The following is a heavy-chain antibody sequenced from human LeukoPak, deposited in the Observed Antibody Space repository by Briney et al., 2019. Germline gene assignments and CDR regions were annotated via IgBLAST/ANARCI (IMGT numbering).Heavy chain of an antibody. D-gene: IGHD7-27*01. CDR1: GYGFTCCG. CDR2: MSPNSGKT. Sequence: TSVTVSLTCSGYGFTCCGNYWMWLPTAQGQEWVGWMSPNSGKTGNAQKFHGRVTMSRDTSTGTAYLEVSSLTSEDSAVYYCARTPPNWGAYFWGQGTLVTVSS. CDR3: ARTPPNWGAYF. V-gene: IGHV1-8*01. J-gene: IGHJ4*02.